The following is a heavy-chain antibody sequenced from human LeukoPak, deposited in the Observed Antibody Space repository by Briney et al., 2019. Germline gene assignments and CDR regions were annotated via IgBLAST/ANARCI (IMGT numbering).Heavy chain of an antibody. CDR2: ISAYNGNT. CDR3: ARVSPGYGDYVISAFDI. CDR1: GYIFTSYG. V-gene: IGHV1-18*01. Sequence: ASVKVSCKASGYIFTSYGISWVRQAPGQGLEWMGWISAYNGNTKYAQKLQGRVTMTTDTSTSTAYMELRSLRSDDTGVYYCARVSPGYGDYVISAFDIWGQGTMVTVSS. J-gene: IGHJ3*02. D-gene: IGHD4-17*01.